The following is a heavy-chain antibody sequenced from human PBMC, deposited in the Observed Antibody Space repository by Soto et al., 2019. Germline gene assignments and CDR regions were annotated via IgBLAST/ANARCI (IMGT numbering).Heavy chain of an antibody. J-gene: IGHJ3*02. CDR3: AKVVWKAHAGGPDAFDI. CDR2: ISGSGGST. Sequence: PGGSLRLSCAASGFTFSSYAMSWVRQAPGKGLEWVSAISGSGGSTYYADSVKGRFTISRDNSKNTLYLQMNSLRAEDTAVYYCAKVVWKAHAGGPDAFDIWGQGTMVTVSS. CDR1: GFTFSSYA. V-gene: IGHV3-23*01. D-gene: IGHD1-1*01.